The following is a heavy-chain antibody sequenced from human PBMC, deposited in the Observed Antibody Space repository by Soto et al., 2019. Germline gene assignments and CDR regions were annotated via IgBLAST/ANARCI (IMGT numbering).Heavy chain of an antibody. CDR1: GYTFTSYG. D-gene: IGHD4-17*01. CDR3: ARAPYDYGDYDYYYYYYMDV. CDR2: ISAYNGNT. J-gene: IGHJ6*03. V-gene: IGHV1-18*01. Sequence: ASVKVSCKASGYTFTSYGISWVRQAPGQGLEWMGWISAYNGNTNYAQKLQGRVTMTTDTSTSTAYMELRSLRSDDTAVYYCARAPYDYGDYDYYYYYYMDVWGKGTTVTVSS.